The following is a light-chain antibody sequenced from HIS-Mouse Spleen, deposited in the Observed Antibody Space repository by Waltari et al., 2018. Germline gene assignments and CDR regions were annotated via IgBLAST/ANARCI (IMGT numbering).Light chain of an antibody. J-gene: IGLJ3*02. Sequence: QSALTQPASVSGSPGQSITISCTGTSSDVGSYNLVSWYQQHPGQAPKLMIYEGSKRPSGVSNRFSGSQSGNTASLTISGLQAEDEADYYCCSYAGSSTWVFGGGTKLTVL. CDR1: SSDVGSYNL. V-gene: IGLV2-23*01. CDR3: CSYAGSSTWV. CDR2: EGS.